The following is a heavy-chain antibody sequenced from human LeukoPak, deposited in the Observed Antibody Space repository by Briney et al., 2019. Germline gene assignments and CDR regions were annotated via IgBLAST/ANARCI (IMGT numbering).Heavy chain of an antibody. J-gene: IGHJ4*02. CDR2: IYYSGST. Sequence: SETLSLICTVSGGSISNAAYYWSWIRQHPGKGLEWIGYIYYSGSTYYNPSLKSRVTISVDTSKKQFSLELSSVTAADTAVYYCARVEAATTNPRFDYWGRGTLVTVSS. V-gene: IGHV4-31*03. CDR1: GGSISNAAYY. D-gene: IGHD5-24*01. CDR3: ARVEAATTNPRFDY.